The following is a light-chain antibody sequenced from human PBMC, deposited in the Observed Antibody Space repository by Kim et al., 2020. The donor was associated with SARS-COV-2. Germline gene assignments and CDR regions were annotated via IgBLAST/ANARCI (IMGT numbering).Light chain of an antibody. J-gene: IGKJ4*01. V-gene: IGKV1-27*01. CDR3: QKYDDAPLS. CDR1: QGISNH. Sequence: DIQMTRSPSSLSASVGDRVTITCRASQGISNHLAWYQQKPGKIPKLLMHAASTLQSGVPSRFSGSGSGTDFTLTISSLQPEDVATYFCQKYDDAPLSFGGGTKVEIK. CDR2: AAS.